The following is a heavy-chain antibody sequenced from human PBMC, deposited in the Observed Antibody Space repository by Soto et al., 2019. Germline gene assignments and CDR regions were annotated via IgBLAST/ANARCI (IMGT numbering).Heavy chain of an antibody. CDR3: EGRDDPSHV. CDR1: GFTFSNYG. CDR2: IWHDGSRK. J-gene: IGHJ3*01. D-gene: IGHD3-16*01. V-gene: IGHV3-33*01. Sequence: QVQLVESGGGVVQPGTSLRLSCVATGFTFSNYGIHWIRQAPGRGLEWVAVIWHDGSRKYLADSVRGRFTISRDNSKNTVYLQMNSLRDEDSAVYYCEGRDDPSHVWGQGTMVTVSS.